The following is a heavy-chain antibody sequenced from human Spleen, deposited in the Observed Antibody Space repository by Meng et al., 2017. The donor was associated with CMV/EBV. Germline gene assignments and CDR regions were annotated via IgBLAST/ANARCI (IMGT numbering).Heavy chain of an antibody. CDR3: ARDIVVVPAARFHYGMDV. CDR2: IKQDGSEK. CDR1: GFIFNNYW. D-gene: IGHD2-2*01. Sequence: GESLKISCATSGFIFNNYWMSWVRQAPGKGLEWVANIKQDGSEKHYVDSVKGRFTISRDNAKNSLHLQVNSLRAEDTAVYYCARDIVVVPAARFHYGMDVWGQGTTVTVSS. J-gene: IGHJ6*02. V-gene: IGHV3-7*01.